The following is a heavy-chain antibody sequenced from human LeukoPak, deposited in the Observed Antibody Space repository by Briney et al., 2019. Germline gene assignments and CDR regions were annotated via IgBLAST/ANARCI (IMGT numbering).Heavy chain of an antibody. CDR1: GYTFTGYY. CDR3: ARDAYYYDSSGYYPADY. Sequence: ASVKVSCKASGYTFTGYYMHWVRQAPGQGLEWMVWINPNSGGTNYAQKFQGRVTMTRDTSISTAYMGLRRLRSDDTAVYYCARDAYYYDSSGYYPADYWGQGTLVTVSS. CDR2: INPNSGGT. V-gene: IGHV1-2*02. J-gene: IGHJ4*02. D-gene: IGHD3-22*01.